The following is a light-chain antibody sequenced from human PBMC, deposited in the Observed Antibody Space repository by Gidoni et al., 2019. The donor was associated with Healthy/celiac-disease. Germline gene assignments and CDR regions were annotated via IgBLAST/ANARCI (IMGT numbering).Light chain of an antibody. V-gene: IGKV3-11*01. Sequence: DIVLTQSPATLSLSPGERATLSCRASQSVSSYLAWYQQKPGQAPRPLIYDASNRATGIPARFSGSGSGTDFTLTISSLEPEDFAVYYCQQRSNWPLYTFGQGTKLEIK. CDR1: QSVSSY. CDR2: DAS. CDR3: QQRSNWPLYT. J-gene: IGKJ2*01.